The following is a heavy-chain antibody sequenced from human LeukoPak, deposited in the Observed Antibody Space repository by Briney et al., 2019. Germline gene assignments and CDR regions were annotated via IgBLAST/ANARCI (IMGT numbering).Heavy chain of an antibody. Sequence: GGSLRLSCAASGFTLSYYWMHWVRQGPGKGLVWVSTINGDGSSTNYADSVKGRFTISRDNAKNTLYLEMNSLRGEDTAVYYCARDPRNKGFDPWGQGTLVTVSS. CDR2: INGDGSST. CDR1: GFTLSYYW. CDR3: ARDPRNKGFDP. J-gene: IGHJ5*02. D-gene: IGHD1/OR15-1a*01. V-gene: IGHV3-74*01.